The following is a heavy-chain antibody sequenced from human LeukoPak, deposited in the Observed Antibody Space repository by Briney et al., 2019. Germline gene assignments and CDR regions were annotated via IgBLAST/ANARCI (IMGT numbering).Heavy chain of an antibody. D-gene: IGHD1-14*01. V-gene: IGHV3-23*01. Sequence: PGGSLRLSCAASGFTFSSYAMSWVRQAPGKGLEWVSAISGSGGSTYYADSVKGRFTISRDNSKNTLDLQMNSLRAEDTAVYYCAKDPRNQIGAYYYYYMDVWGKGTTVTVSS. CDR3: AKDPRNQIGAYYYYYMDV. CDR1: GFTFSSYA. J-gene: IGHJ6*03. CDR2: ISGSGGST.